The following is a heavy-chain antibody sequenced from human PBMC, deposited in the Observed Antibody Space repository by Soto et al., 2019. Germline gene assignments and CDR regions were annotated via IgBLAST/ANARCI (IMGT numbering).Heavy chain of an antibody. CDR1: GFTISSNH. D-gene: IGHD2-2*02. CDR3: AREGKSSSNCYTECYFDY. CDR2: IYSGGST. J-gene: IGHJ4*02. V-gene: IGHV3-53*01. Sequence: WESLTLTCTASGFTISSNHMSWVRQAPGKGLEWVSVIYSGGSTYYADSVKGRFTISRDNSKNTLYLQMNSLRAEDTAVYYCAREGKSSSNCYTECYFDYWGQGTLVTVSS.